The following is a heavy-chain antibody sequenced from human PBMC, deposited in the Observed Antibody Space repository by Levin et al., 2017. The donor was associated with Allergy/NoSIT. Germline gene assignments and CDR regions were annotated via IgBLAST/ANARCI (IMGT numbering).Heavy chain of an antibody. Sequence: GGSLRLSCAASGFTFSSYSMNWVRQAPGKGLEWVSSISSSSSYIYYADSVKGRFTISRDNAKNSLYLQMNSLRAEDTAVYYCARAGYCSGGSCIYYYYYYMDGWGKGTTVTVSS. J-gene: IGHJ6*03. D-gene: IGHD2-15*01. V-gene: IGHV3-21*01. CDR1: GFTFSSYS. CDR3: ARAGYCSGGSCIYYYYYYMDG. CDR2: ISSSSSYI.